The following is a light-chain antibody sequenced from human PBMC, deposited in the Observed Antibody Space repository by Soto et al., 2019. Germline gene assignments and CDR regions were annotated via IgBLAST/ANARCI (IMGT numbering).Light chain of an antibody. Sequence: EIVMTQSPATLSVSPGERATLYCRASQSVSSNLAWYQQKPCQAPRLLIYGASTMATGIPARFSGSGSGTDFTLTISSLQSEDFAVYYCQQYNNWPPLTFGGGNKVEIK. V-gene: IGKV3-15*01. CDR3: QQYNNWPPLT. J-gene: IGKJ4*01. CDR1: QSVSSN. CDR2: GAS.